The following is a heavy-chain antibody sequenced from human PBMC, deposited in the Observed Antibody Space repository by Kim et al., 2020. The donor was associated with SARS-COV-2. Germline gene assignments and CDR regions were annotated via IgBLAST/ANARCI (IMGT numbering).Heavy chain of an antibody. D-gene: IGHD3-22*01. Sequence: GGSQRLSCTASGFSFGDYAITWVRQAPGKGLELVGFIRSKVYGATTESAASVQGRFTISRDDSKRIAYLQMNSLKTEDTAVYYCARGPLVISGGYYYYYGMDVWGQGTTVTVSS. V-gene: IGHV3-49*04. CDR3: ARGPLVISGGYYYYYGMDV. CDR2: IRSKVYGATT. CDR1: GFSFGDYA. J-gene: IGHJ6*02.